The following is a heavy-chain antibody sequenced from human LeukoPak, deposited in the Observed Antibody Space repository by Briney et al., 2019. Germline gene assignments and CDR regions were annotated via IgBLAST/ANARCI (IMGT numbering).Heavy chain of an antibody. V-gene: IGHV4-30-4*01. D-gene: IGHD1-26*01. J-gene: IGHJ3*02. CDR2: IYYSGST. CDR1: GGSINSGDYY. Sequence: SQTPSLTCTVSGGSINSGDYYWSWIRQSPGKGLEWIGYIYYSGSTYYNPSLKSRITISVDTSKNQFSLNLNSVTPADSAVYFCAREIKWEAYAAFDIWGQGTMVTVSS. CDR3: AREIKWEAYAAFDI.